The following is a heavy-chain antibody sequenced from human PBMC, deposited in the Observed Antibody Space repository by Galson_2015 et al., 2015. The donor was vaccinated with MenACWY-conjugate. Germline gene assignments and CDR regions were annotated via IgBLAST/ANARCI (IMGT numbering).Heavy chain of an antibody. CDR1: GFTLSSYW. CDR2: IKQDGNEK. CDR3: ARGFRVQLPGVAFDY. V-gene: IGHV3-7*03. J-gene: IGHJ4*02. D-gene: IGHD1-26*01. Sequence: ALRLCCAASGFTLSSYWMSWARQAPGKGLEWVASIKQDGNEKEYLDSVKGRFTISRDNARNSLYMRMNSLRAEDTAIYYCARGFRVQLPGVAFDYWVQGTLVTVSS.